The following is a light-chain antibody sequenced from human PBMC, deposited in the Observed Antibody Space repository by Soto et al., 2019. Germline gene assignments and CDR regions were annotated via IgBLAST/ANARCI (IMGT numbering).Light chain of an antibody. CDR3: LQDYNYPRT. CDR2: DAS. Sequence: DIQMTQSPSTLSASVGDRVTITCRASQSISSWLAWYQQKPGKAPKLLIYDASSLESGVPSRFSGSGSGTEFTLTSSSLQPEDFATYYCLQDYNYPRTFGQGTKVDIK. V-gene: IGKV1-5*01. CDR1: QSISSW. J-gene: IGKJ1*01.